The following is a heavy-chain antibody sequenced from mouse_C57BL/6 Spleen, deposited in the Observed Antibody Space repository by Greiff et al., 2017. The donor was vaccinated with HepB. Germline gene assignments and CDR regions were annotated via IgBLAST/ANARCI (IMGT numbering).Heavy chain of an antibody. CDR2: ISDGGSYT. V-gene: IGHV5-4*01. CDR1: GFTFSSYA. Sequence: DVKLVESGGGLVKPGGSLKLSCAASGFTFSSYAMSWVRQTPEKRLEWVATISDGGSYTYYPDNVKGRFTISRDNAKNNLYLQMSHLKSEDTAMYYCARDKGGDYYAMDYWGQGTSVTVSS. J-gene: IGHJ4*01. CDR3: ARDKGGDYYAMDY.